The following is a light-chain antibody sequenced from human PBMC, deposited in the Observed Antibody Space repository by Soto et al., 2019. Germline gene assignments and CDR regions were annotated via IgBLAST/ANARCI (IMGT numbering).Light chain of an antibody. CDR1: QSVSTD. Sequence: EIVLTQSPATLSLSPGARATLSCRASQSVSTDLAWYKQRPCQAPRLLISDASSRPTCIPARFSGSGFGTDFTPLISSLEEEDFAVYYGKHRSDWRPWTCGKGTKVEIK. V-gene: IGKV3-11*01. CDR2: DAS. J-gene: IGKJ1*01. CDR3: KHRSDWRPWT.